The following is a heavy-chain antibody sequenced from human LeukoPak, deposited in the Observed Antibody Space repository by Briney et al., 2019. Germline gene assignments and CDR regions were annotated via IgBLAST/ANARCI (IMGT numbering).Heavy chain of an antibody. CDR1: GYTFTGYY. Sequence: ASVKVSCKASGYTFTGYYMHWVRQAPGQGLEWMGWINPNSGGTNYAQKFQGWVTMTRDTSISTAYMELSRLRSDDTAVYYCASGGQDYGDPGSYYYYGMDVWGQGTTVTVSS. CDR3: ASGGQDYGDPGSYYYYGMDV. V-gene: IGHV1-2*04. D-gene: IGHD4-17*01. CDR2: INPNSGGT. J-gene: IGHJ6*02.